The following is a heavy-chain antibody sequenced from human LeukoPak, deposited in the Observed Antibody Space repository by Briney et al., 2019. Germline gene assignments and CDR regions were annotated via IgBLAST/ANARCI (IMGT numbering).Heavy chain of an antibody. Sequence: GASVKVSCKASGYTFTSYDINWVRQATGQGLEWMGWMNPNSGNTGYAQKFQGRVTMTRNTSISTAYMELSSLRSEDTAVYYCARGRESWRWLQLPFDYWGQGTLVTVSS. D-gene: IGHD5-24*01. CDR2: MNPNSGNT. J-gene: IGHJ4*02. CDR1: GYTFTSYD. CDR3: ARGRESWRWLQLPFDY. V-gene: IGHV1-8*01.